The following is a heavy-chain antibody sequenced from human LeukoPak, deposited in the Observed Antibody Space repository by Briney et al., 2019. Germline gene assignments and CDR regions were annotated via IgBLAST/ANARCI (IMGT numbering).Heavy chain of an antibody. CDR2: IKEDGSDK. V-gene: IGHV3-7*05. J-gene: IGHJ4*02. D-gene: IGHD2-2*01. CDR1: GFSFSSYW. CDR3: ARDQRYCSSSSCPWEPFDY. Sequence: PGGSLRLSCAASGFSFSSYWMTWVRQAPGKGLEWVANIKEDGSDKYYVDSVKGRFTISRDNAKNSLYLQMNSLRAEDTAVYYCARDQRYCSSSSCPWEPFDYWGQGTLVTVSS.